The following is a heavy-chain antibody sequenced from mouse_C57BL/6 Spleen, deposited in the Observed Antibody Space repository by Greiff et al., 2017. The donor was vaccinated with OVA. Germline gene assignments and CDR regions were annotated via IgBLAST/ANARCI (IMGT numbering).Heavy chain of an antibody. Sequence: QVHVKQSGAELVKPGASVKISCKASGYAFSSYWMNWVKQRPGKGLEWIGQIYPGDGDTNYNGKFKGKDTLTADKSSSTAYMQLSRLTSEDSAVYFCARGGSGPWFAYWGQGTLVTVSA. CDR3: ARGGSGPWFAY. J-gene: IGHJ3*01. CDR1: GYAFSSYW. V-gene: IGHV1-80*01. CDR2: IYPGDGDT. D-gene: IGHD3-2*02.